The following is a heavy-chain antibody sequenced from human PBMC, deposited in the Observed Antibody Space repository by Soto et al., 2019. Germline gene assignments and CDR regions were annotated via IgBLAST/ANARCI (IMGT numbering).Heavy chain of an antibody. V-gene: IGHV3-53*01. CDR3: AKDQLAVAGLNWFDP. Sequence: GSLRLSCAASGFTVSSNYMSWVRQAPGKGLEWVSLIYTGGTTHYADSVKGRFTISRDNSKNTLYLQMNSLRAEDTAVYYCAKDQLAVAGLNWFDPWGQGTLVTVSS. CDR1: GFTVSSNY. D-gene: IGHD6-19*01. CDR2: IYTGGTT. J-gene: IGHJ5*02.